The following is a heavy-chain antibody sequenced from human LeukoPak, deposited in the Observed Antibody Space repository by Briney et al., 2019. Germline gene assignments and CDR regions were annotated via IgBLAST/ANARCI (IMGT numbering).Heavy chain of an antibody. D-gene: IGHD3-9*01. J-gene: IGHJ4*02. V-gene: IGHV1-2*02. Sequence: ASVKVSCKASAYTFTCNYMHWVRQPPAQGLERMGVINHNSSGKNYAQTLQGRVTMTRDKSMSTPYLELSRLRSDDTAVYYCARVLLLRYFETFDYWGQGTLVTVSS. CDR2: INHNSSGK. CDR3: ARVLLLRYFETFDY. CDR1: AYTFTCNY.